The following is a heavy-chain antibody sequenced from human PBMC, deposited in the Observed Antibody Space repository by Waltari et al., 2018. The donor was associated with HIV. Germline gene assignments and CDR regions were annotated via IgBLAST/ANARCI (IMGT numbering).Heavy chain of an antibody. J-gene: IGHJ4*02. D-gene: IGHD6-19*01. CDR1: GFTFRSYA. CDR2: ISCSGGST. CDR3: AKTIAVAGKLDY. Sequence: EVQLLESGGGLVQPGGSLRLSCAASGFTFRSYAMSWVLQAPGKGLEWVSAISCSGGSTYYADSVKGRFTISRDNSKNTLYLQMNSLRAEDTAVYYCAKTIAVAGKLDYWGQGTLVTVSS. V-gene: IGHV3-23*01.